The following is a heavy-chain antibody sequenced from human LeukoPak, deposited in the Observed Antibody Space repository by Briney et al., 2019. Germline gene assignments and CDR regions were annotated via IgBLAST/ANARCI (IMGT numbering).Heavy chain of an antibody. CDR3: ARGGTTFEH. V-gene: IGHV3-23*01. J-gene: IGHJ4*02. D-gene: IGHD4-11*01. CDR2: ISGSGGST. CDR1: GFTFSSYG. Sequence: GGSLRLSCAASGFTFSSYGMSWVRQAPGKGLEWVSAISGSGGSTYYADSVKGRFTISRDNSKNSLYLQINSLRAEDTAVYYYARGGTTFEHWGQGTLVTVSS.